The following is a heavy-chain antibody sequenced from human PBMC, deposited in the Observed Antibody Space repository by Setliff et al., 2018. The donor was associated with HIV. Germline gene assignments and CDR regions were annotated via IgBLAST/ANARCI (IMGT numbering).Heavy chain of an antibody. CDR3: ARTHYNFNLLEYYYYYYMDV. J-gene: IGHJ6*03. V-gene: IGHV4-30-4*01. D-gene: IGHD3-3*01. Sequence: SETLSLTCNVSYVSISYNIWWTWVRQAPGKGLEWIGFIYYSGNTYYNPSLNRRVSMSVDTSKNQFSLNLSSMTAADTAVYYCARTHYNFNLLEYYYYYYMDVWGKGTTVTVSS. CDR1: YVSISYNIW. CDR2: IYYSGNT.